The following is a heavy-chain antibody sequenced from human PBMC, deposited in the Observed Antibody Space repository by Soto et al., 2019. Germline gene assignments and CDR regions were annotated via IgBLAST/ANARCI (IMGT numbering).Heavy chain of an antibody. CDR3: ARAKGGSSWYRGWFDP. J-gene: IGHJ5*02. CDR1: GDSVSSNSAA. D-gene: IGHD6-13*01. V-gene: IGHV6-1*01. Sequence: SQTLSLTCAISGDSVSSNSAAWNWIRQSPSRGLEWLGRTYYRSKWYNDCAVSVKSRITINPDTSKNQFSLQLNSVTPEDTAVYYCARAKGGSSWYRGWFDPWGQGTLVTISS. CDR2: TYYRSKWYN.